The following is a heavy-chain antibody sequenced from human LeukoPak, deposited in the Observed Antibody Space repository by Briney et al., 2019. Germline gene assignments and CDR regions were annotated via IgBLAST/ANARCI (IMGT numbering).Heavy chain of an antibody. Sequence: SGTLSLTCAVSGGSISSSNWWSGVRQPPGKGLGWTGVIYHSGSTNYNPSLKSRVTISVDKSKNKLSLKLNSVTAADTAVYYCARTIGSCGSCYSSFHWFDPWGQGTLVTVSS. D-gene: IGHD2-15*01. CDR1: GGSISSSNW. J-gene: IGHJ5*02. CDR2: IYHSGST. V-gene: IGHV4-4*02. CDR3: ARTIGSCGSCYSSFHWFDP.